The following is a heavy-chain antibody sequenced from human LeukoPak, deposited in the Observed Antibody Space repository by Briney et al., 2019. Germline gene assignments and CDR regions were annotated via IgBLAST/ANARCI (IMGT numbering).Heavy chain of an antibody. Sequence: PGGSLRLSCSASGFTFSSYTVHWVRQAPGKGLEFVSAITSTGGNTYYADSVTGRFTLSRDNSKNTLYLQMSSLRAEDTAVYYCGIVRGYFDSSGTDYWCQGTLVIVSS. J-gene: IGHJ4*02. V-gene: IGHV3-64D*06. D-gene: IGHD3-9*01. CDR3: GIVRGYFDSSGTDY. CDR1: GFTFSSYT. CDR2: ITSTGGNT.